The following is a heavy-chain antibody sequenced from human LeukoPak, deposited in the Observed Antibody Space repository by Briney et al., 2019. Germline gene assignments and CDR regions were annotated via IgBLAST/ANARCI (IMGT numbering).Heavy chain of an antibody. D-gene: IGHD2-21*02. CDR3: ARDRLEAVTDDDYFDY. CDR2: IWYDGSNK. J-gene: IGHJ4*02. CDR1: GFTFSSYA. Sequence: GGSLRLSCAASGFTFSSYAMHWVRQAPGKGPEWVALIWYDGSNKYYGDSVKGRFTISRDNSKNTVYLQVNSLRAEDTGVYYCARDRLEAVTDDDYFDYWGQGTLVTVSS. V-gene: IGHV3-33*08.